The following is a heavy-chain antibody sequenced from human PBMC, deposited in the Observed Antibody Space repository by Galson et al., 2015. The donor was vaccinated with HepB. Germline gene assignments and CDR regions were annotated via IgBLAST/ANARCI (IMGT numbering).Heavy chain of an antibody. CDR3: ARDKRNTIFAGSAYYGMDV. D-gene: IGHD3-3*01. CDR2: IYYSGST. CDR1: GDSINNYF. V-gene: IGHV4-59*01. J-gene: IGHJ6*02. Sequence: LSLTCTVSGDSINNYFWNWTRQSPGKGLEWIGYIYYSGSTNYNPSLKSRVTISVDRSKNQFSLKVNSVTAADTAVYYCARDKRNTIFAGSAYYGMDVWGQGTTVTVSS.